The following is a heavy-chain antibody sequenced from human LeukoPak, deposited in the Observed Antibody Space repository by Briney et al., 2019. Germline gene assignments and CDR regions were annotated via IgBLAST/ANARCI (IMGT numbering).Heavy chain of an antibody. Sequence: SETLSLTCAVYGGSFSGYYWSWIRQPPGKGLEWIGEINHSGSTNYNPSLKSRVTISVDTSKNQFSLKLSSVTAADTAVYYCAGASISSIAARRDYYYGMDVWGQGTTVTVSS. V-gene: IGHV4-34*01. CDR3: AGASISSIAARRDYYYGMDV. J-gene: IGHJ6*02. CDR1: GGSFSGYY. CDR2: INHSGST. D-gene: IGHD6-6*01.